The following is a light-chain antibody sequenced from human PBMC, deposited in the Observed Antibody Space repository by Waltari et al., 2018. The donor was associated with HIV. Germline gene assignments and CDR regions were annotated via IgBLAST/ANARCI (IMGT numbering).Light chain of an antibody. CDR2: VGS. CDR3: MQALQTPPA. CDR1: LSLLHSNGYSY. V-gene: IGKV2-28*01. Sequence: DIVMTQSPLSLPVTPGEPTAISCRSSLSLLHSNGYSYLEWYLQKPGRAPQVLIYVGSDRASGVPDRFSGSGSGTDFTLKISRVEAEDVGVYYCMQALQTPPAFGQGTKVEIK. J-gene: IGKJ1*01.